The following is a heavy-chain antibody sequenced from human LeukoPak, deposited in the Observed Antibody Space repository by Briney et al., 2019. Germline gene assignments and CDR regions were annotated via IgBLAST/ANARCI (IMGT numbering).Heavy chain of an antibody. CDR1: GGSISSGDYY. D-gene: IGHD5-24*01. CDR2: IYYSGST. V-gene: IGHV4-30-4*08. Sequence: PSQTLSPTCTVSGGSISSGDYYWSWIRQPPGKGLEWIGYIYYSGSTYYNPSPKSRVTISVDTSKNQFSLKLSSVTAADTAVYYCARGHGHDAFDIWGQGTMVTVSS. CDR3: ARGHGHDAFDI. J-gene: IGHJ3*02.